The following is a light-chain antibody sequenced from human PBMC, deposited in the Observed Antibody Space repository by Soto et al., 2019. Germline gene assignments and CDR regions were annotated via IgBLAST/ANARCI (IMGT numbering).Light chain of an antibody. CDR3: NSYVAGSNV. CDR2: SNN. CDR1: SSNIGSNT. Sequence: QSVLTQPPSASGTPGQRVTISCSGSSSNIGSNTVNWYQQLPGTAPKLLIYSNNQRPSGVPDRFSGSKSGSTASLTVSGLQTEDEADYYCNSYVAGSNVFGTGTRSPS. V-gene: IGLV1-44*01. J-gene: IGLJ1*01.